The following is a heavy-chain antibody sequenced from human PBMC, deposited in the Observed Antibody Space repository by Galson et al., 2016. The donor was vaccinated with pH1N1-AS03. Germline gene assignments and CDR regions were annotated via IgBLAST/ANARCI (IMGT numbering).Heavy chain of an antibody. CDR2: ITSGGNT. CDR1: GFSFSSYA. CDR3: AKDKGSSRHDDY. D-gene: IGHD6-13*01. J-gene: IGHJ4*02. Sequence: LRLSCAASGFSFSSYAMSWVRQAPGKGLQWVSSITSGGNTYYADSVKGRFTISRDNSKQTLYLQMNSLRAEDAAVYLCAKDKGSSRHDDYWGQGTRVTVSS. V-gene: IGHV3-23*01.